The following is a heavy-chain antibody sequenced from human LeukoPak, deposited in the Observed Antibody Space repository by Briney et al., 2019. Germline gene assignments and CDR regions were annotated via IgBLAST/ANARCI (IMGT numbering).Heavy chain of an antibody. CDR2: ISYDGSNK. J-gene: IGHJ4*02. CDR3: AKDLNWSMDY. CDR1: GLTFSSYG. D-gene: IGHD1-20*01. Sequence: GGSLRLSCAAPGLTFSSYGMHRVRQAPGKGLEWVAVISYDGSNKYYADSVKGRFTISRDNSKNTLYLQMNSLRAEDTAVYYCAKDLNWSMDYWGQGTLVTVSS. V-gene: IGHV3-30*18.